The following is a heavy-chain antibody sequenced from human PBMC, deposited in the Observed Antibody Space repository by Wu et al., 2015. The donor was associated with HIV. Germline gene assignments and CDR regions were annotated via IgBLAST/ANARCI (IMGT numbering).Heavy chain of an antibody. V-gene: IGHV1-8*01. CDR2: INPKSGHT. CDR1: QYTFINYD. J-gene: IGHJ5*02. Sequence: QVQLVQSGAEVTEPGASVMVSCKASQYTFINYDVHWVRQAAGRGLEWMGWINPKSGHTGYSQNFQGRVTLTRDTSISTAYMELSRLRSEDTAIYYCARELDDPLIMVRAGFDPWGQGTLVTVSS. D-gene: IGHD3-10*01. CDR3: ARELDDPLIMVRAGFDP.